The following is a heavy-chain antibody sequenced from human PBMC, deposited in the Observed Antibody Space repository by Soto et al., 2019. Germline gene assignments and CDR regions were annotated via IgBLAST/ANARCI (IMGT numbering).Heavy chain of an antibody. D-gene: IGHD6-19*01. Sequence: GGSLRLSCAASGFTFTSYAMSWVRQAPGKGLEWVSAISGSGGSTYYADSVKGRFTISRDNSKNTLYLQMNSLRAEDTAVYYCAKDSIAVAAYYYYGMDVWGQGTTVTVSS. CDR1: GFTFTSYA. V-gene: IGHV3-23*01. CDR2: ISGSGGST. J-gene: IGHJ6*02. CDR3: AKDSIAVAAYYYYGMDV.